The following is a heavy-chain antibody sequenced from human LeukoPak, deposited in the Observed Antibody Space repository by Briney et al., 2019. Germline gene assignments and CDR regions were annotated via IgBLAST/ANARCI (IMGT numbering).Heavy chain of an antibody. Sequence: GGSLRLSCAASGFTFSIYAMSWVRQAPGEGLQWVSAISGSASSTYYADSVKGRFTISRDSSKNTLYLQMNSLRAEDTAVYYCAKVEPFCGGDCYSGFNYWGQGTLVTVSS. CDR3: AKVEPFCGGDCYSGFNY. CDR2: ISGSASST. J-gene: IGHJ4*02. V-gene: IGHV3-23*01. D-gene: IGHD2-21*02. CDR1: GFTFSIYA.